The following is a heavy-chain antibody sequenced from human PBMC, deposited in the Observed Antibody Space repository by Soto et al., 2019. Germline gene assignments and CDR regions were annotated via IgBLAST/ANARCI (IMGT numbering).Heavy chain of an antibody. CDR2: IYLHDDK. CDR1: GFSLSTTGVG. V-gene: IGHV2-5*01. D-gene: IGHD6-13*01. J-gene: IGHJ4*02. Sequence: SCPTLVNPTQTLPLTCTFSGFSLSTTGVGVSWIRQPPGKALEWLALIYLHDDKRYSPSLKSRLTITKDTSKNQVVLTMTNMDPVDTATYYCAHIGGAAVGLYYFDYWGQGALVTVSS. CDR3: AHIGGAAVGLYYFDY.